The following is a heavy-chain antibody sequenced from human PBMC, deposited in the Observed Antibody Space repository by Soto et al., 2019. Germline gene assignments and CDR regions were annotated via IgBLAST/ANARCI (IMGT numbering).Heavy chain of an antibody. Sequence: SETLSLTCTVSGGNFSSSDYYWNWIRQPPGKGLEWIGYIYYSGSTYYNPSLKSRVTISVDTSKNQFSLKLSSVTAADTAVYYCAGASSWGSSWFSALDYWGQGTLVTVSS. V-gene: IGHV4-30-4*01. J-gene: IGHJ4*02. CDR2: IYYSGST. D-gene: IGHD6-13*01. CDR3: AGASSWGSSWFSALDY. CDR1: GGNFSSSDYY.